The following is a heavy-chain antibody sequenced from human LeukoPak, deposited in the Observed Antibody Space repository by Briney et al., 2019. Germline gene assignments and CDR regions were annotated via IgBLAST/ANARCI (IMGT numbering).Heavy chain of an antibody. CDR3: ARGGSSGYPSLIRY. CDR1: GGSISSYY. V-gene: IGHV4-59*01. CDR2: IYYSGST. D-gene: IGHD3-22*01. J-gene: IGHJ4*02. Sequence: PSETLSLTCTVSGGSISSYYWSWIRQPPGKGLEWIGYIYYSGSTNYNPSLKSRVTISVDTSKNQFSLTLSSVTAADTAVYYCARGGSSGYPSLIRYWGQGTLVTVSS.